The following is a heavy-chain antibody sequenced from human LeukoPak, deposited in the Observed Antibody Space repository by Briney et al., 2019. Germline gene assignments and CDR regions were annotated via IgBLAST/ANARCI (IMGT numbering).Heavy chain of an antibody. CDR3: AKDRAGVVVPAAWDLDY. D-gene: IGHD2-2*01. CDR2: ISYDGSNK. J-gene: IGHJ4*02. V-gene: IGHV3-30*18. CDR1: GFTFSGYG. Sequence: PGRSLRLSCAASGFTFSGYGMHWVRQAPGKGLEWVAVISYDGSNKYYADSVKGRFTISRDNSKNTLYLQMNSLRAEDTAVYYCAKDRAGVVVPAAWDLDYWGQGTLVTVSS.